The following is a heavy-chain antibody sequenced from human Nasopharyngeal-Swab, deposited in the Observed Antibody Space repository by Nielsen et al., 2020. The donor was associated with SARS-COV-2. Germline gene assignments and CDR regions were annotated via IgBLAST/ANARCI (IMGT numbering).Heavy chain of an antibody. Sequence: GGSLRLSCAASGFTFSSYDMHWVRQATGKGLEWVPAIGTAGDTYYPGSVKGRFTISRENAKNSLYLQMNSLRAGDTAVYYCARTGAGTPYWYFDLWGRGTLVTVSP. CDR3: ARTGAGTPYWYFDL. V-gene: IGHV3-13*01. CDR1: GFTFSSYD. CDR2: IGTAGDT. D-gene: IGHD6-19*01. J-gene: IGHJ2*01.